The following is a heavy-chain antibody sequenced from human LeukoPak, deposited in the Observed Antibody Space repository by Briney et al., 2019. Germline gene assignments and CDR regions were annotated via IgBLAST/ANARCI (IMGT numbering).Heavy chain of an antibody. CDR2: IKQDGSEK. J-gene: IGHJ5*02. D-gene: IGHD4-17*01. Sequence: PGGSLRLSCAASGFTFSSYWMSWVRQAPGKGLEWVANIKQDGSEKYYVDSVKGRFTISRDNAKNSLSLQMHSLRAEDTDVYYWARTTVTTRWFDPWGQGPLVTVSS. V-gene: IGHV3-7*01. CDR1: GFTFSSYW. CDR3: ARTTVTTRWFDP.